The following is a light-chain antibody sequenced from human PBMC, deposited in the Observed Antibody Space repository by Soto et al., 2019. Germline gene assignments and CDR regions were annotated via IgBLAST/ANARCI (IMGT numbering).Light chain of an antibody. CDR3: QEYDDSPPIT. CDR1: QSVRSGR. J-gene: IGKJ5*01. Sequence: EIVLTQSPATLSLSPGERATLSCRASQSVRSGRLAWYQQKPGQAPRLVIFDASNRASGIPVRFSGSGSGTDFTLTITRLEPEDFAVYYCQEYDDSPPITFGLGTRLEI. V-gene: IGKV3-20*01. CDR2: DAS.